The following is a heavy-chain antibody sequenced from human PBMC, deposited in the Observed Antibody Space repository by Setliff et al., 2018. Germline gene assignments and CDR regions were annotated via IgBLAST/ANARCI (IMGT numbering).Heavy chain of an antibody. CDR3: ARESVVVVTTTNYYYYIDV. Sequence: ASVKVSCKASGATFSSHGISWVRQAPGQGLEWMGGTIPMFGTTEYAQKFQGRLTIITDESTNTAFMQLSSLRSDDTAVYFCARESVVVVTTTNYYYYIDVWGEGTTVTVSS. J-gene: IGHJ6*03. CDR2: TIPMFGTT. D-gene: IGHD2-21*02. V-gene: IGHV1-69*05. CDR1: GATFSSHG.